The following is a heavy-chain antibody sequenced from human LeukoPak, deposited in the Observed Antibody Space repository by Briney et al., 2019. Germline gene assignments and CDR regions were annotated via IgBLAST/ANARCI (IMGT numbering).Heavy chain of an antibody. D-gene: IGHD2-2*03. CDR1: GGSISNYY. V-gene: IGHV4-59*12. CDR2: VYYSGST. J-gene: IGHJ4*02. Sequence: SETLSLTCTVSGGSISNYYWSWIRQPPGKGLEWIGFVYYSGSTYYNPSLKSRVTISVDTSKNQFSLKLSSVTAADTAVYYCAREVDIVVVPAAPYFDYWGQGTLVTVSS. CDR3: AREVDIVVVPAAPYFDY.